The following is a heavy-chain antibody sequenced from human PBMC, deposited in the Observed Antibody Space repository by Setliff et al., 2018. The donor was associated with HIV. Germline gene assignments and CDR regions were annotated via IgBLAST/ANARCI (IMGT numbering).Heavy chain of an antibody. CDR3: ARDRGVYCISSSCYSPVDAFDI. Sequence: ASVKVSCKASGHTFSNYDVIWVRRATGQGLEWMGWMNPNSGVSGYGQKFQGRVTMTRDTSISTAYMELSSLRSEDTAVYYCARDRGVYCISSSCYSPVDAFDIWGQGTMVTVSS. D-gene: IGHD2-2*01. J-gene: IGHJ3*02. CDR2: MNPNSGVS. V-gene: IGHV1-8*01. CDR1: GHTFSNYD.